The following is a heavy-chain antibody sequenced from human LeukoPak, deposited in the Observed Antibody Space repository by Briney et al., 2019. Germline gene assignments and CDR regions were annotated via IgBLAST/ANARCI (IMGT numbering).Heavy chain of an antibody. CDR1: GYSISSGYY. J-gene: IGHJ4*02. CDR2: IYTGGST. Sequence: SETLSLTCTVSGYSISSGYYWAWIRQPAGKGLEWIGRIYTGGSTNYNPSLKSRVTISIDTSKNQFSLKLSSVTAADTAVYYCARSVTVTAPLDYWGQGTLITVSS. CDR3: ARSVTVTAPLDY. D-gene: IGHD4-11*01. V-gene: IGHV4-38-2*02.